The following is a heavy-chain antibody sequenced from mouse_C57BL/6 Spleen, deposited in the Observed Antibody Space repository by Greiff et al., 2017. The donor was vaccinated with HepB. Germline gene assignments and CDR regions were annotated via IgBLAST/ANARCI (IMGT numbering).Heavy chain of an antibody. CDR2: ISGGGGNT. CDR1: GFTFSSYT. D-gene: IGHD2-1*01. Sequence: EVHLVESGGGLVKPGGSLKLSCAASGFTFSSYTMSWVRQTPEKRLEWVATISGGGGNTYYPDSVKGRFPISRDNAKNTLYLQMSSLRSEDTALYYCARQGALYYGNSFAYWGQGTLVTVSA. J-gene: IGHJ3*01. V-gene: IGHV5-9*01. CDR3: ARQGALYYGNSFAY.